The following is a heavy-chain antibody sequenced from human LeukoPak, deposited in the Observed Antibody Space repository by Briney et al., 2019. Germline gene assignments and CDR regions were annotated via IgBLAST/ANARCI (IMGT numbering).Heavy chain of an antibody. Sequence: SVKVSCKASGGTFSSYAISWVRQAPGQGLEWMGGIIPIFGTANYAQKLQGRVTMTTDTSTSTAYMELRSLRSDDTAVYYCARGYCSGGSCYSPFDYWGQGTLVTVSS. J-gene: IGHJ4*02. D-gene: IGHD2-15*01. CDR2: IIPIFGTA. CDR1: GGTFSSYA. CDR3: ARGYCSGGSCYSPFDY. V-gene: IGHV1-69*05.